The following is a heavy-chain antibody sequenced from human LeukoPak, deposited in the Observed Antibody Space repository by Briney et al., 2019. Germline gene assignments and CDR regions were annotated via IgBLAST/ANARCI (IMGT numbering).Heavy chain of an antibody. CDR1: GGSFSGYY. J-gene: IGHJ3*02. V-gene: IGHV4-34*01. CDR2: INHSGST. D-gene: IGHD3-22*01. Sequence: SETLSLTCAVYGGSFSGYYWSWIRQPPGKGLGWIGEINHSGSTNYNPSLKSRVTISVDTSKNQFSLKLSSVTAADTAVYYCARLVVVHDAFDIWGQGTMVTVSS. CDR3: ARLVVVHDAFDI.